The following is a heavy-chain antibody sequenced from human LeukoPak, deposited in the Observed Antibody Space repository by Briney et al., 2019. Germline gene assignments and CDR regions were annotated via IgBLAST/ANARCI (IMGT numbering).Heavy chain of an antibody. V-gene: IGHV1-2*02. D-gene: IGHD3-22*01. CDR3: ARVFTDSSGYYSDLDY. CDR2: INPNSGGT. J-gene: IGHJ4*02. Sequence: GASVKVSCKASGYTFTGYYMHWVRQAPGQGLEWMGWINPNSGGTNYAQKFQGRVTMTRDTSISTAYMELSRLRSDNTAVYYCARVFTDSSGYYSDLDYWGQGTLVTVSS. CDR1: GYTFTGYY.